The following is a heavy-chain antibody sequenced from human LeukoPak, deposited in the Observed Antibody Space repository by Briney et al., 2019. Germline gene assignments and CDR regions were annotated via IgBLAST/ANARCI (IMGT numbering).Heavy chain of an antibody. Sequence: PSETLSLTCAVYGGSFSGYYWSWIRQPPGKGLEWIGEINHSGSTNYNQSLKSRVTISVDTSKNQFSLKLSSVTAADTAVYYCARVRQQLVPAYFDYWGQGTLVTVSS. CDR3: ARVRQQLVPAYFDY. D-gene: IGHD6-13*01. CDR2: INHSGST. J-gene: IGHJ4*02. CDR1: GGSFSGYY. V-gene: IGHV4-34*01.